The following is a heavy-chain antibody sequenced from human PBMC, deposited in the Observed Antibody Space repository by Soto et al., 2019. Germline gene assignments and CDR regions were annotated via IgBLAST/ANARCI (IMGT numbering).Heavy chain of an antibody. Sequence: ASVKVSCKASGYSFTSYGISWVRQAPGQGLEWMGWISPYNGNTKYAQNFQGRVTMTTDTSMYTAYMELRSLRSDDPAVYYCARDFGSDLSAPGAVFDYWGQGTLVTVSS. D-gene: IGHD2-21*02. CDR3: ARDFGSDLSAPGAVFDY. V-gene: IGHV1-18*04. CDR1: GYSFTSYG. J-gene: IGHJ4*02. CDR2: ISPYNGNT.